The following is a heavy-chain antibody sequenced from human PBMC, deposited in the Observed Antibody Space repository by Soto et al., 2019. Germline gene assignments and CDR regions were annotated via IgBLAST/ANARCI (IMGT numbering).Heavy chain of an antibody. CDR3: ARDGCSGCSCDSFDP. V-gene: IGHV3-33*01. CDR1: GFTFSSYG. Sequence: QVQLVESGGGVVQPGRSLRLSCAASGFTFSSYGMHWVRQAPGKGLEWVAVIWYDGSNKYYADSVKGRFTISRDNSQKTLYLQMNCVSGEDTAVYYCARDGCSGCSCDSFDPWGQGTLVAVSS. CDR2: IWYDGSNK. J-gene: IGHJ5*02. D-gene: IGHD2-15*01.